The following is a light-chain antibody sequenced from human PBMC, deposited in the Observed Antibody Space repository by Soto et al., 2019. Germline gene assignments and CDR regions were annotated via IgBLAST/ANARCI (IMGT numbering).Light chain of an antibody. CDR2: WAS. CDR1: QSVLYSSNNKNY. CDR3: QQYYSVPLT. Sequence: DIVMTQSPDSLAVSLGERATIDCKSSQSVLYSSNNKNYLAWYQKKPGQPPQLLIYWASIRESGVPDRFSGGGSGTDFTLTISSLQAEDVAVYYCQQYYSVPLTFGGGTKVEIK. V-gene: IGKV4-1*01. J-gene: IGKJ4*01.